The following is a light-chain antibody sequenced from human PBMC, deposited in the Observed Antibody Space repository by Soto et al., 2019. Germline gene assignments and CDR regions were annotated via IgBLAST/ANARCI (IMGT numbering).Light chain of an antibody. CDR2: GAS. CDR3: QQYNDWPPWT. V-gene: IGKV3-15*01. Sequence: EVLVTQSPAALSVSPVDRATLSCRASQSVSNNLAWYQQRPGQAPRLLIYGASTRATGIPARFSGSGSGTEFTLTISSLQSEDFAVYYCQQYNDWPPWTFGQGTKVDIK. CDR1: QSVSNN. J-gene: IGKJ1*01.